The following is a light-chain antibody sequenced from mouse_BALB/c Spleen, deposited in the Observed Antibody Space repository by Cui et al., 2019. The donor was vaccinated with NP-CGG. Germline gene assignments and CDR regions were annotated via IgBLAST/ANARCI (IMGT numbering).Light chain of an antibody. V-gene: IGLV1*01. Sequence: QAVVMQVSALTTSPGETVTLTCRSSIGAVTTSNYANWVQEKPDHLFTGLIGGTNNRAPGVPARFSGSLIGDKAVLTITGAQTEDEAIYFCALWYSNHWVFGGGTKLTVL. CDR3: ALWYSNHWV. CDR1: IGAVTTSNY. CDR2: GTN. J-gene: IGLJ1*01.